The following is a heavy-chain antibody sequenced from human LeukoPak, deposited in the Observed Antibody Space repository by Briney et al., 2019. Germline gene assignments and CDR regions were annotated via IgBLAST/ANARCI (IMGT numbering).Heavy chain of an antibody. D-gene: IGHD2-2*01. V-gene: IGHV1-2*06. CDR2: ISPNSGGT. CDR1: GYTFTGYY. CDR3: ARDHCSSTSCYWVY. Sequence: ASVKVSCKASGYTFTGYYMHWVRQAPGQGLEWMGRISPNSGGTNYSQKFQGRVTMTRDTSISTAYMELSRLRSDDTAVYYCARDHCSSTSCYWVYWGQGTLVTVSS. J-gene: IGHJ4*02.